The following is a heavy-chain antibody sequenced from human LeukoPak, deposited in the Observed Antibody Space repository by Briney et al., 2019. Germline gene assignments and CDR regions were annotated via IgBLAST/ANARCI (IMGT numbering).Heavy chain of an antibody. Sequence: GGSLRLSCAASGFTFDDYAMHWVRQVPGKGLEWVSSISWNGGNIGYADSVKGRFTISRDNAKNSLYLQMNSLRAEDTAVYYCATGGYYDSSGYTHGIDYWGQGTLVTVSS. V-gene: IGHV3-9*01. CDR2: ISWNGGNI. CDR1: GFTFDDYA. CDR3: ATGGYYDSSGYTHGIDY. D-gene: IGHD3-22*01. J-gene: IGHJ4*02.